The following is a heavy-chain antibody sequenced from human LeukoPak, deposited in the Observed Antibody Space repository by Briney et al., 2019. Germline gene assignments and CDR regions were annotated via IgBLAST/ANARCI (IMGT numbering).Heavy chain of an antibody. Sequence: GGSLRLSCAASGFTFSNYGMHWVRQAPGKGLEWVAFIRYDGSNKYYADSVKGRFTISRDNSKNTLYLQMNSLGAEDTAVYYCAREHFNSGSYYGYYFDYWGQGTLVTVSS. CDR3: AREHFNSGSYYGYYFDY. CDR2: IRYDGSNK. CDR1: GFTFSNYG. D-gene: IGHD1-26*01. J-gene: IGHJ4*02. V-gene: IGHV3-30*02.